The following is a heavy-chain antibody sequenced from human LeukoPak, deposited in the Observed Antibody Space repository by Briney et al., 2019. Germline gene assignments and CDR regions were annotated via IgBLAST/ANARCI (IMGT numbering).Heavy chain of an antibody. CDR1: GGSFSGYY. J-gene: IGHJ4*02. Sequence: SETLSLTCAVYGGSFSGYYWSWIRQPPGKGLEWIGSIYYSGSTYYNPSLKSRVTISVDTSKNQFSLKLSSVTAADTAVYYCARVTTVVTSFDYWGQGTLVTVSS. D-gene: IGHD4-23*01. CDR3: ARVTTVVTSFDY. CDR2: IYYSGST. V-gene: IGHV4-34*01.